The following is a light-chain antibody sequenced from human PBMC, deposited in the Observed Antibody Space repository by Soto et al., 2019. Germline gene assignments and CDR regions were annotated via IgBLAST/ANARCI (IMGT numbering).Light chain of an antibody. CDR3: CSYAGSVV. CDR1: SSDVGSYNL. V-gene: IGLV2-23*01. J-gene: IGLJ2*01. Sequence: QSALTQPASVSGSPGQSITISCTGTSSDVGSYNLVSWYQQHPGKAPKLMIYEDSKRPSGVSNRFSGSKSGNTASLTISGLXXXDEADYYCCSYAGSVVFGGGTKLTV. CDR2: EDS.